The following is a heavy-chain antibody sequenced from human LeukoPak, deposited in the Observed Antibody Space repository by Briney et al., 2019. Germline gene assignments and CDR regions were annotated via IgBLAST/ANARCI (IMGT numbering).Heavy chain of an antibody. CDR1: GFTFSRSA. D-gene: IGHD6-19*01. CDR3: ARWAVSGKGGLDY. J-gene: IGHJ4*02. Sequence: PGGSLRLSCAASGFTFSRSARHWVRQAPGKGLEHVSAINSNGGSTYYADPVKGRFTISRDNSKNTLYLQMGSLRAEDMAVYYCARWAVSGKGGLDYWGQGILVTVSS. CDR2: INSNGGST. V-gene: IGHV3-64*02.